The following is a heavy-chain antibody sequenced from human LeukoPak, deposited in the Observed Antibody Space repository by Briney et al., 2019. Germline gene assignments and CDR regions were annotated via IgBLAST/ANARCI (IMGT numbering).Heavy chain of an antibody. Sequence: GASVKASCKASGYTFTGYYMHWVRQAPGQGLEWMGWINPNSGGTNYAQKFQGRVTMTRDTSISTAYMELSRLRSDDTAVYYCARDRGRIAAAGKNWFDPWGQGTLVTVSS. J-gene: IGHJ5*02. CDR3: ARDRGRIAAAGKNWFDP. V-gene: IGHV1-2*02. CDR2: INPNSGGT. D-gene: IGHD6-13*01. CDR1: GYTFTGYY.